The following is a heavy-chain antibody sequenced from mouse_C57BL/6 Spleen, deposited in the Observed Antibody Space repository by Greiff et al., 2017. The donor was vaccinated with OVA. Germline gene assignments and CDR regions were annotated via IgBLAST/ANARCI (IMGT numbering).Heavy chain of an antibody. D-gene: IGHD2-12*01. Sequence: EVQRVESGAGLVQPGGSMKLSCVASGFTFSNYWMNWVRQSPEKGLEWFAQIRLKSDNSATNYADTGKGRLTISRDDSKRSVYLQMSNLEAEDTGIYYCAADYSNDGFAYWGQGTLVTVSA. J-gene: IGHJ3*01. CDR1: GFTFSNYW. CDR3: AADYSNDGFAY. CDR2: IRLKSDNSAT. V-gene: IGHV6-3*01.